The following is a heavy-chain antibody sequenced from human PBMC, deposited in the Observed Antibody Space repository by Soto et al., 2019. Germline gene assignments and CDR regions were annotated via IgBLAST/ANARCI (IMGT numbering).Heavy chain of an antibody. CDR3: ARSGWRDGYNYYFDY. Sequence: GGSLRLSCAASGFTFSSYWMHWVRQAPGKWLVWVSRINSDGSSTSYADSVKGRFTISRDNAKNTLYLQMNSLRAEDTAVYYCARSGWRDGYNYYFDYWGQGTLVTVSS. D-gene: IGHD5-12*01. CDR1: GFTFSSYW. CDR2: INSDGSST. V-gene: IGHV3-74*01. J-gene: IGHJ4*02.